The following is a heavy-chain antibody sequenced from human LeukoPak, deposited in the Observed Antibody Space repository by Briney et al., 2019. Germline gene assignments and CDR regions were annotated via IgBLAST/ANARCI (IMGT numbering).Heavy chain of an antibody. V-gene: IGHV3-23*01. CDR2: ISYGDGGT. CDR3: AKGWSYSGSYFFDY. CDR1: GFTFSNYA. Sequence: TGGSLRLSCETSGFTFSNYAMSWVRQAPGRGLEWVSGISYGDGGTYYADSVKGRFTISRVNSKNTLYLQMNSLRAEDTAVYYCAKGWSYSGSYFFDYWGQGTLVTVSS. D-gene: IGHD1-26*01. J-gene: IGHJ4*02.